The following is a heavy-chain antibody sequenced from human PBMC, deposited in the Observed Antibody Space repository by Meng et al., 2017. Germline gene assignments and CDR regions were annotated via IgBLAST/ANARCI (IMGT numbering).Heavy chain of an antibody. J-gene: IGHJ4*02. Sequence: VQLLQSGVKFKKPGGSGTGTCKASGSTFNSYAMKWVRQAPGQGLEWMGLINTNTGNPTYAQGFTGRFIFALDTSVSTAYLQISSLKAEDTAVYYCARGGTASSFDYWGQGTLVTVSS. CDR3: ARGGTASSFDY. D-gene: IGHD1-26*01. CDR2: INTNTGNP. CDR1: GSTFNSYA. V-gene: IGHV7-4-1*02.